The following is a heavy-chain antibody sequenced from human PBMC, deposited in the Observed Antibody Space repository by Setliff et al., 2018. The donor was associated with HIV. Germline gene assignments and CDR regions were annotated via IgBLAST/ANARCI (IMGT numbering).Heavy chain of an antibody. Sequence: SVKVSCKASGDTFTSYVISWVRQAPGQGLEWMGGIVLMSNTADYAPKFQGRVTITADKSTSTAYMELSSLRAEDTAVYYCARSVIGYYYYGMDVWGQGTLVTVSS. CDR2: IVLMSNTA. V-gene: IGHV1-69*06. CDR3: ARSVIGYYYYGMDV. J-gene: IGHJ6*02. CDR1: GDTFTSYV. D-gene: IGHD3-10*01.